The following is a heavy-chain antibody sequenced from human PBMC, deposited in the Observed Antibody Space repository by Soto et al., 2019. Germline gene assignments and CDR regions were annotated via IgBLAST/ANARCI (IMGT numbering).Heavy chain of an antibody. V-gene: IGHV1-69*13. D-gene: IGHD4-17*01. CDR2: IIPIFGTA. J-gene: IGHJ3*02. CDR3: ARDWTTPTGRGI. Sequence: SVKVSCKASGGTFSSYAISWVRQAPGQGLEWMGGIIPIFGTANYAQKFQGRVTITADESTSTAYMELSSLRSEDTAVYYCARDWTTPTGRGIWGQGTMVTVSS. CDR1: GGTFSSYA.